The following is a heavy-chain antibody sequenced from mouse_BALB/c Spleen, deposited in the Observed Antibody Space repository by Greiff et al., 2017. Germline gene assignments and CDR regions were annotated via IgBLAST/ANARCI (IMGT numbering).Heavy chain of an antibody. CDR1: GFNIKDYY. V-gene: IGHV14-4*02. D-gene: IGHD2-2*01. CDR3: NGIYYGYDGFAY. J-gene: IGHJ3*01. Sequence: VQLQQSGAELVRSGASVKLSCTASGFNIKDYYMHWVKQRPEQGLEWIGWIDPENGDTEYAPKFQGKATMTADTSSNTAYLQLSSLTSEDTAVYYCNGIYYGYDGFAYWGQGTLVTVSA. CDR2: IDPENGDT.